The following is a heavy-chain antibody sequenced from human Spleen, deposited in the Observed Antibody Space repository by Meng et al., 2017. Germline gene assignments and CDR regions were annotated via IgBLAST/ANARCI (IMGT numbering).Heavy chain of an antibody. CDR3: ARGLLLAALRN. V-gene: IGHV4-4*02. J-gene: IGHJ4*02. Sequence: QVQLQEAGPGLVKPSGTLSLTCAVSGGSNSSSKWWSWVRQPPGKGLEWIGEIYHGGSTKYNPSLKSRVTISVDTSQNNLSLKLSSVTAADSAVYYCARGLLLAALRNWGQGTLVTVSS. CDR1: GGSNSSSKW. CDR2: IYHGGST. D-gene: IGHD6-6*01.